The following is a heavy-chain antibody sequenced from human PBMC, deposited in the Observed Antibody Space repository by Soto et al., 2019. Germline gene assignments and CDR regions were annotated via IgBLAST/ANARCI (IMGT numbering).Heavy chain of an antibody. CDR2: IIPLFGTT. V-gene: IGHV1-69*01. Sequence: QVKVVQSGGDVRRPGSSVKVCCKASGDTYKNFVISWVRQAPGQGLEWRGGIIPLFGTTDFAQRFQGRLKITKAEATTTAYMQPSRLRSEDTATYYCAAELGFGKLSVVWGQGTTVIVSS. CDR1: GDTYKNFV. D-gene: IGHD3-10*01. CDR3: AAELGFGKLSVV. J-gene: IGHJ6*02.